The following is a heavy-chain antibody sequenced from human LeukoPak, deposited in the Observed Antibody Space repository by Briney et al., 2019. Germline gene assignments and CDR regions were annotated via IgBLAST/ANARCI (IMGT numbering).Heavy chain of an antibody. J-gene: IGHJ5*02. CDR1: GGTFSSYA. Sequence: SVKVSCKASGGTFSSYAISWVRQAPGQGLEWMGRIIPIFGTANYAQKFQGRVTITTDESTSTAYMELSSLRSEDTAVYYCARDLYDFWSGYTNWFDPWGQGTLVTVSS. V-gene: IGHV1-69*05. CDR3: ARDLYDFWSGYTNWFDP. D-gene: IGHD3-3*01. CDR2: IIPIFGTA.